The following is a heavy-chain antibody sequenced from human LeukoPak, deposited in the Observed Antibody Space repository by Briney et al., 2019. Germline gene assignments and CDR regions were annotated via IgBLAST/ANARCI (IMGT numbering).Heavy chain of an antibody. CDR3: ARAPKYCSGGSCYLSY. CDR2: IKQDGSEK. D-gene: IGHD2-15*01. V-gene: IGHV3-7*01. Sequence: GVSLRLPCAASGFTFSSYWMSWVRQAPGKGLEWVANIKQDGSEKYYVDSVKGRFTISRDNAKNSLYLQMNSLRAEDTAVYYCARAPKYCSGGSCYLSYWGQGTLVTVSS. J-gene: IGHJ4*02. CDR1: GFTFSSYW.